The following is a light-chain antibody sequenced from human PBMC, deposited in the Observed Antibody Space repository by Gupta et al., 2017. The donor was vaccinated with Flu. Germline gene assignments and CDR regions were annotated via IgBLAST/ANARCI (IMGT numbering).Light chain of an antibody. CDR1: RSLVYGDSNTS. V-gene: IGKV2D-30*01. Sequence: AATVGQSASTSSRSSRSLVYGDSNTSLYWLQQRPGPTPRRIVEVASNFDIGVPGRFSGGGSDDDFTMRSRGAEDEDGVVYYRINSEHPWTFGQGTKVEIK. CDR2: VAS. J-gene: IGKJ1*01. CDR3: INSEHPWT.